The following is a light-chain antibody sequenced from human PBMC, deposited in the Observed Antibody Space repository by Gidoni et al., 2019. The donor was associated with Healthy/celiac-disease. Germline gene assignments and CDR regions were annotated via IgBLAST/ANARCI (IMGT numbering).Light chain of an antibody. V-gene: IGKV1-39*01. Sequence: DIQMTQSPSSLPASVGDRVTIPCRASQSISSYLNWYQQKPGKAPKLLIYAASSLQSGVPSRFSGSGSGTDFTLTISSLQPEDFATYYCQQSYSTPRAFXPXTKVDIK. CDR2: AAS. J-gene: IGKJ3*01. CDR1: QSISSY. CDR3: QQSYSTPRA.